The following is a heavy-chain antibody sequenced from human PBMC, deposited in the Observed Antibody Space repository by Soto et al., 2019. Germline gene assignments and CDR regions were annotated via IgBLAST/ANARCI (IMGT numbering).Heavy chain of an antibody. V-gene: IGHV3-21*01. CDR3: ARDALKGHFDY. J-gene: IGHJ4*02. CDR1: GFTFSSYS. CDR2: ISSSSSYI. Sequence: XGSLRLSGAASGFTFSSYSMNWVRQAPGKGLEWVSSISSSSSYIYYADSVKGRFTISRDNAKNSLYLQMNSLRAEDTAVYYCARDALKGHFDYWGQGTLVTVSS.